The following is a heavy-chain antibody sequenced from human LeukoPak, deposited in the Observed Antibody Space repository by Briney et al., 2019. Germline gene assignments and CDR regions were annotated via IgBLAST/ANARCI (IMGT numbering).Heavy chain of an antibody. CDR2: INSDGSST. D-gene: IGHD3-10*01. CDR3: ARDFWSASGSGPFDY. Sequence: GGSLRLSCAAYGFTFSSYWMNWVRQAPGKGLVWVSRINSDGSSTSYADSVKGRFTISRDNAKNTLYLQMNSLRAEDTAVYYCARDFWSASGSGPFDYWGQGTLVTVSS. V-gene: IGHV3-74*01. J-gene: IGHJ4*02. CDR1: GFTFSSYW.